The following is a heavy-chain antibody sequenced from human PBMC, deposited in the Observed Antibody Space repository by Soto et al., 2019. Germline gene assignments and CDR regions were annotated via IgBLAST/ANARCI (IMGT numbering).Heavy chain of an antibody. CDR2: IYSGGST. CDR1: GFTVSSNY. CDR3: ASTGAYGDYAPPFDY. D-gene: IGHD4-17*01. J-gene: IGHJ4*02. Sequence: EVQLVESGGGLVQPGGSLRLSCAASGFTVSSNYMSWVRQAPGKGLEWVSVIYSGGSTYYADAVKGRFTISRHNSKNTLYLQMASLRAEDTAVYYCASTGAYGDYAPPFDYWGQGTLVTVSS. V-gene: IGHV3-53*04.